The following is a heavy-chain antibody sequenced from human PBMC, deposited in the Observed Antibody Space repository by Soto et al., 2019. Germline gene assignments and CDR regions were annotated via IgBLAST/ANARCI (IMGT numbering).Heavy chain of an antibody. CDR1: GGSISSTNW. J-gene: IGHJ3*02. V-gene: IGHV4-4*02. CDR2: IYHSGTT. Sequence: SETLSLTCAVSGGSISSTNWWTWVRQSPGRGLEWIGEIYHSGTTNYSPSLKSRVNIAVDMSTNHFSLTLISVTAADTAVYYCATYRKFFQIWGQGTKVTVSS. CDR3: ATYRKFFQI.